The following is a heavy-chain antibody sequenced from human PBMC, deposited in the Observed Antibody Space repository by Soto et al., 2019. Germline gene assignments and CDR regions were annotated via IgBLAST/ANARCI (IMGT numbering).Heavy chain of an antibody. V-gene: IGHV4-31*03. J-gene: IGHJ5*02. CDR2: IYYSGST. D-gene: IGHD3-3*01. CDR1: GGSISSGGYY. Sequence: SETLSLTCTVSGGSISSGGYYWSWIRQHPGKGLEWIGYIYYSGSTYYNPSLKSRVTISVDTSKNQFSLKLSSVTAADTAVYYCASRRYYDFWSGYYRGNWFDPWGQGTLVTVSS. CDR3: ASRRYYDFWSGYYRGNWFDP.